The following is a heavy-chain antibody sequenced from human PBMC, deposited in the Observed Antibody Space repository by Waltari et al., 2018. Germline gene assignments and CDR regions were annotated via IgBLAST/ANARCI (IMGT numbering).Heavy chain of an antibody. D-gene: IGHD1-1*01. CDR3: ARVFNDNDAADD. CDR2: IRHDGGAK. J-gene: IGHJ4*02. V-gene: IGHV3-7*01. CDR1: GFTFSDYW. Sequence: DVQLVESGGGLVQPGGSLSLSCAASGFTFSDYWVSGVRQVPGKGLEWGANIRHDGGAKDYADSAKGRFTISRDNAKNSLFLQMNSLRAEDTAVYFCARVFNDNDAADDWGQGTLVIVSS.